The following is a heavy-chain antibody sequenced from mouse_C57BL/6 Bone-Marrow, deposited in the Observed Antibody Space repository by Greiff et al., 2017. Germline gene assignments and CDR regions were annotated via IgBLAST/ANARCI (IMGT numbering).Heavy chain of an antibody. CDR3: TREITRMFAY. V-gene: IGHV14-4*01. J-gene: IGHJ3*01. CDR1: GFNIKDDY. D-gene: IGHD2-4*01. Sequence: VQLQQSGAELVRPGASVKLSCTASGFNIKDDYMHWVKQRPEQGLEWIGWIDPENGDTEYASKFQGKATITADTSSNTAYLQLSSLTSEDTAVDYCTREITRMFAYWGQGTLVTVSA. CDR2: IDPENGDT.